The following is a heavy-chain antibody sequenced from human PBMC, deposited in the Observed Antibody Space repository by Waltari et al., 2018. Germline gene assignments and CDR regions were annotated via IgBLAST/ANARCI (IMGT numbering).Heavy chain of an antibody. D-gene: IGHD4-4*01. J-gene: IGHJ4*02. Sequence: QVQLQESGPGLVKPSQTLPLSCTASGGSIRRGSYYWSWIRQPAGKGLEWIGRIYTSGSTNYNPSLKSRVTISVDTSKNQFSLKLSSVTAADTAVYYCAREEFRVTTGDYYFDYWGQGTLVTVSS. CDR2: IYTSGST. V-gene: IGHV4-61*02. CDR1: GGSIRRGSYY. CDR3: AREEFRVTTGDYYFDY.